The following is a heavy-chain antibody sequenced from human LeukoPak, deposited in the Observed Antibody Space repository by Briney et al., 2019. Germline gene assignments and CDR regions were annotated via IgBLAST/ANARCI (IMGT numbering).Heavy chain of an antibody. CDR2: IRYDESNK. Sequence: GGSLRLSCAASGFIFSNYGMHWVRQAPGKGLEWEAFIRYDESNKFYADSVKGRFTISRDNSKNILFLQMNSLRAEDTAVYYCATMQWLEGVDWFDPWGQGTLVTVSS. V-gene: IGHV3-30*02. CDR1: GFIFSNYG. D-gene: IGHD6-19*01. CDR3: ATMQWLEGVDWFDP. J-gene: IGHJ5*02.